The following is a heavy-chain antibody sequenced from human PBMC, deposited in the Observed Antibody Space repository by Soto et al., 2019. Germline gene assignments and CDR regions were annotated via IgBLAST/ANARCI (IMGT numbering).Heavy chain of an antibody. V-gene: IGHV4-30-4*01. D-gene: IGHD3-3*01. J-gene: IGHJ6*02. CDR3: TGDVWSVSAYYYSGMDV. Sequence: SETLSLTCTVSGASISSGDYYWSWVRQPPGKGLEYIGYDYYTGNTYYSPALKSRVTMSLDTSKNQFSLKLSSVTAADTAVYYCTGDVWSVSAYYYSGMDVWGQGTTVTVSS. CDR1: GASISSGDYY. CDR2: DYYTGNT.